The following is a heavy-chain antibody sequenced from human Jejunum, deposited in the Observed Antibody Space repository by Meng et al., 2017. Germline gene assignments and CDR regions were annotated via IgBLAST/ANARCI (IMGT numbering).Heavy chain of an antibody. CDR1: GYTLTEFS. Sequence: ASVKVSCKVSGYTLTEFSIHWVRQAPGKGLEWMGGFDPEEDERIYAQEFQGKLTMTEDTSTDTAYMELSSLRSEDTAVYYCARYGNLGYWGQGTLVTVSS. D-gene: IGHD1-14*01. J-gene: IGHJ4*02. CDR3: ARYGNLGY. V-gene: IGHV1-24*01. CDR2: FDPEEDER.